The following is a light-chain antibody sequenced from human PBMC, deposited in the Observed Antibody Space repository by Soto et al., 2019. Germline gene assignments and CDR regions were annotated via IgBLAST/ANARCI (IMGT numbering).Light chain of an antibody. CDR2: GVS. V-gene: IGKV3-15*01. J-gene: IGKJ1*01. CDR1: QSVGTN. Sequence: DRVMTQSPVTLSVSPGESVTLSCTASQSVGTNLAWYQQKPGQAPSLLIYGVSTRATGIPTRFSGSGSGRQCTLTISSLQSEDVAVYYCQQYNNWPQTLGQGTKVDIK. CDR3: QQYNNWPQT.